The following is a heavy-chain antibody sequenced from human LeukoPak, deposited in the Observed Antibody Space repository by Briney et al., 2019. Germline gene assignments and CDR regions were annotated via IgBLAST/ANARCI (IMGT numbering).Heavy chain of an antibody. CDR1: GGSISSGSYY. J-gene: IGHJ4*02. Sequence: SETLSLTCTVSGGSISSGSYYWRWIRQPAGTGLEWIGRIYSSGSTNYNPSLKSRVTISVDTSKNQFSLKLSSVTAADTAVYYCARLNYYDSSGYSKYYFDYRGQGTLVTVSS. CDR2: IYSSGST. CDR3: ARLNYYDSSGYSKYYFDY. V-gene: IGHV4-61*02. D-gene: IGHD3-22*01.